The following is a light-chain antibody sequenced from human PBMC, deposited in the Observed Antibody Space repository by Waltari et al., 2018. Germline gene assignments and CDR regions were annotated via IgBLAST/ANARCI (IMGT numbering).Light chain of an antibody. J-gene: IGLJ3*02. V-gene: IGLV1-44*01. CDR2: NDN. CDR1: RSNIGSTT. CDR3: ASWDDSLIGPV. Sequence: QSVPTKPPSESGTPGQRVTIARSGSRSNIGSTTAPWYQQPPGTAPKLLIYNDNRRRSGVPNRFSGSKCAGSPSLAISGLQTDDGAVCGCASWDDSLIGPVFGEGTERTVL.